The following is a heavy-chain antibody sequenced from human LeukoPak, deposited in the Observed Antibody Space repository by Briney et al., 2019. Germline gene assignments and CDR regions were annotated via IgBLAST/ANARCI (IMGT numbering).Heavy chain of an antibody. J-gene: IGHJ4*02. D-gene: IGHD2-2*01. CDR3: ARGLPSSIRLYFDY. V-gene: IGHV4-39*01. CDR1: GGSISTYSYY. Sequence: SETLSLTCTVPGGSISTYSYYWGWIRQPPGKGLEWIGSIYYSGSTYYNPSLKSRVTISVDTSKNQFSLRLSSVTATDTAVYYCARGLPSSIRLYFDYWGQGTLVTVSS. CDR2: IYYSGST.